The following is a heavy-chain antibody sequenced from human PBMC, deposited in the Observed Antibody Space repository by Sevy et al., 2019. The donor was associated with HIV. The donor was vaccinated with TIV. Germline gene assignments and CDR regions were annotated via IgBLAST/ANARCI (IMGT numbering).Heavy chain of an antibody. J-gene: IGHJ4*02. CDR1: GFTFSSYW. CDR3: ARDNPYGAFDY. D-gene: IGHD3-10*01. V-gene: IGHV3-7*03. CDR2: IKQDGSEK. Sequence: GGSLRLSCAASGFTFSSYWMIWVRQAPGKGLEWVANIKQDGSEKYYVDSVKGRFTISRDNAKNSLYLQMNSLRAEDTAVYYCARDNPYGAFDYWGQGTLVTVSS.